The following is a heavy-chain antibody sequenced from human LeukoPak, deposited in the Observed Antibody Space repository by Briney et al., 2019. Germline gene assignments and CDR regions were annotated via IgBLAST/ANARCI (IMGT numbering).Heavy chain of an antibody. CDR3: ARGIVIVPAAIHFDY. D-gene: IGHD2-2*01. Sequence: SETLSLTCTVSGGSISSYYWSWIRQPPGKGLEWIGYIYYSGSTNYNPSLKSRVTISVDTSKNQFSLKLSPVTAADTAVYYCARGIVIVPAAIHFDYWGQGTLVTVSS. CDR2: IYYSGST. J-gene: IGHJ4*02. V-gene: IGHV4-59*01. CDR1: GGSISSYY.